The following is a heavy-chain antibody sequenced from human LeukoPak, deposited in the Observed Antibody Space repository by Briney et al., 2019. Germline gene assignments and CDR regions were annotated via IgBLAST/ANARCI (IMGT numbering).Heavy chain of an antibody. Sequence: SETLSLTCTVSRGSVSTGSYQWGWIRQPPGEGLEWIGNIYYSGSSDYNPSLKSRVTISVDTSKDQFSLKLTSVTAADTAVYYCASQEQLVRGFQHWGQGTLITVSS. CDR3: ASQEQLVRGFQH. CDR1: RGSVSTGSYQ. J-gene: IGHJ1*01. D-gene: IGHD6-13*01. CDR2: IYYSGSS. V-gene: IGHV4-39*01.